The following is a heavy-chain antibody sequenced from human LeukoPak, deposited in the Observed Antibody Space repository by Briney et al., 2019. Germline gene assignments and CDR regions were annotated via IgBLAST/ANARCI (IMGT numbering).Heavy chain of an antibody. Sequence: SVKVSCKASGGTFSRYAISWVRQAPGQGLEWMGRIIPILGIANYAQKFQGRVTITADKSTSTAYMELSSLRSEDTAVYYCARDTWDYYDSSGYYGLAFDIWGQGTMVTVSS. D-gene: IGHD3-22*01. CDR3: ARDTWDYYDSSGYYGLAFDI. CDR1: GGTFSRYA. CDR2: IIPILGIA. V-gene: IGHV1-69*04. J-gene: IGHJ3*02.